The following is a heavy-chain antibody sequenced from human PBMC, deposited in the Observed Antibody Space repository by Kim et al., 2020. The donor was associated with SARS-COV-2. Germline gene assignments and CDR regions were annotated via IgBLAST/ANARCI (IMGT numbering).Heavy chain of an antibody. D-gene: IGHD6-6*01. CDR2: INHSGST. CDR3: ARGGVEYSSSSDGNGGGTFDP. J-gene: IGHJ5*02. CDR1: GGSFSGYY. Sequence: SETLSLTCAVYGGSFSGYYWSWIRQPPGKGLEWIGEINHSGSTNYNPSLKSRVTISVDTSKNQFSLKLSSVTAADTAVYYCARGGVEYSSSSDGNGGGTFDPWGQGTLVTVSS. V-gene: IGHV4-34*01.